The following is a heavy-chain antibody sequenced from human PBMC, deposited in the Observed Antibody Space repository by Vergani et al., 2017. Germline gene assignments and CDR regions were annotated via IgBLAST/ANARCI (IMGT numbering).Heavy chain of an antibody. CDR3: ARDRGDWNGRRGAFDI. J-gene: IGHJ3*02. V-gene: IGHV4-31*03. CDR2: IYYSGST. D-gene: IGHD1-1*01. CDR1: GGSLSSGGYY. Sequence: QVQLQESGPGLVKPSQTLSLTCTVSGGSLSSGGYYWSWIRQHPGKGLEWIGYIYYSGSTYYNPSLKSRVTISVDTSKNQFSLKLSSVTAADTAVYYCARDRGDWNGRRGAFDIWGQGTMVTVSS.